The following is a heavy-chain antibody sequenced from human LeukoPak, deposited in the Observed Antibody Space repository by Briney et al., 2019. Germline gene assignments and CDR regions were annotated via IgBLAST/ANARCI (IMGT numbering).Heavy chain of an antibody. V-gene: IGHV3-33*01. Sequence: PGRSLRLSCAASGFTFSIYGMHWVRQAPGKGLEWVALIWFDGTKKYYADSVKGRFTIPRDNSKNTLYLQMNSLRAEDTAVYYCAREEATTVRGVSDYWGQGTLVTVSS. CDR2: IWFDGTKK. J-gene: IGHJ4*02. D-gene: IGHD3-10*01. CDR3: AREEATTVRGVSDY. CDR1: GFTFSIYG.